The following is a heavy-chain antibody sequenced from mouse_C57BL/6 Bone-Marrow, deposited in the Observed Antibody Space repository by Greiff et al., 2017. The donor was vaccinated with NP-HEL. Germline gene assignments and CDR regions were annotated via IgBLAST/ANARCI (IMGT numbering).Heavy chain of an antibody. CDR2: INSDGGST. CDR1: EYEFPSHY. V-gene: IGHV5-2*01. J-gene: IGHJ1*03. D-gene: IGHD1-1*01. Sequence: DVQLVESGGGLVQPGASLKLSCESNEYEFPSHYMSWVRKTPEKRLELVAAINSDGGSTYYPDTMEGPFIISRDNTKKTLYLQMSSLRSEDTALDYCARGDGSSYGWYCDGWGTGTTVTVSP. CDR3: ARGDGSSYGWYCDG.